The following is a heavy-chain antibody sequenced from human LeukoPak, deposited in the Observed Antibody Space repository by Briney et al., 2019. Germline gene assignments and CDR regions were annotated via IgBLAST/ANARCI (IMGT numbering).Heavy chain of an antibody. J-gene: IGHJ5*02. V-gene: IGHV3-21*01. CDR3: ARDRGSSSGWFDP. Sequence: KPGGSLRLSCAASGFTFSSYSMNWVRQAPGKGLEWVSSISSSSSYIYYADSVKGRFTISRDNAKNSLYLQMNSLRAEDTAVYYCARDRGSSSGWFDPWGQGTLVTVSS. CDR2: ISSSSSYI. D-gene: IGHD6-6*01. CDR1: GFTFSSYS.